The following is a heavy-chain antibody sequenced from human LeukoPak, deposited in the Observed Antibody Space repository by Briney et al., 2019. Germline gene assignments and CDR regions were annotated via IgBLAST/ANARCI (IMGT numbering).Heavy chain of an antibody. D-gene: IGHD5-24*01. CDR3: TREGMSKLMATMDAFDI. V-gene: IGHV3-49*04. Sequence: GGSLRLSCTASGFTFGDYAMSWVRKAPGKGLEWVGFIRSKAYGGTTEYAASVKGRFTISRDDSKSIAYLQMNSLKTGDTAVYYCTREGMSKLMATMDAFDIWGQGTMVTVSS. CDR1: GFTFGDYA. CDR2: IRSKAYGGTT. J-gene: IGHJ3*02.